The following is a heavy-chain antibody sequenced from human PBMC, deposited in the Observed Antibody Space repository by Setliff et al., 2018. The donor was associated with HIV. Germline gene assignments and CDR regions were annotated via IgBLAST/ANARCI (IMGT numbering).Heavy chain of an antibody. V-gene: IGHV3-74*01. J-gene: IGHJ4*02. D-gene: IGHD6-6*01. CDR2: ISGSST. Sequence: GGSLRLSCAASGFTFSKYYMNWVRQTPGKGLEWVSSISGSSTSYADSVKGRFTISRDNAKNTLYLQMNSLRAEDTAVYYCALTPYSSSSLSYWGQGNLVTVSS. CDR3: ALTPYSSSSLSY. CDR1: GFTFSKYY.